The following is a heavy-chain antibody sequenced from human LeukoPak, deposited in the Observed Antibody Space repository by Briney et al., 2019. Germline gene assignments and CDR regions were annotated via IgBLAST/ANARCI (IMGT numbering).Heavy chain of an antibody. CDR1: GYSISSGYY. CDR3: ARGSSGYDWGRSYYYYYYMDV. V-gene: IGHV4-38-2*02. D-gene: IGHD5-12*01. Sequence: SETLSLTCTVSGYSISSGYYWGWIRQPPGKGLEWIGSISHSGSTYYNPSLKSRVTISVDTSKNQFSLKLSSVTAADTAVYYCARGSSGYDWGRSYYYYYYMDVWDKGTTVTVSS. CDR2: ISHSGST. J-gene: IGHJ6*03.